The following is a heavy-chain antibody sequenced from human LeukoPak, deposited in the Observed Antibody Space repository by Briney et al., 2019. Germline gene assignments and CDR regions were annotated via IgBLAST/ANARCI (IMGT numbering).Heavy chain of an antibody. CDR1: GYSISSGYY. CDR2: IYHSGST. Sequence: PSETLSLTCTVSGYSISSGYYWGWIRQPPGKGLEWIGSIYHSGSTYYNPSLKSRVTISVDTSKNQFSLKLSSVTAADTAVYYCARDPRTGYSSSWYALNWFDPWGQGTLVTVX. D-gene: IGHD6-13*01. J-gene: IGHJ5*02. V-gene: IGHV4-38-2*02. CDR3: ARDPRTGYSSSWYALNWFDP.